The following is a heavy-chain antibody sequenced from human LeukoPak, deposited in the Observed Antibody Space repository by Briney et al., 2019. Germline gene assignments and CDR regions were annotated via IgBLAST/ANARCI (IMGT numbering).Heavy chain of an antibody. V-gene: IGHV3-64*01. CDR3: AKDHDYGDDY. CDR1: GFTFSSYA. CDR2: ISSNGGST. Sequence: GGSLRLSCAASGFTFSSYAMHWVRQAPGKGLEYVSAISSNGGSTYYANSVKGRFTISRDNSKNTLYLQMGSLRAEDMAVYYCAKDHDYGDDYWGQGTLVTVSS. J-gene: IGHJ4*02. D-gene: IGHD4-17*01.